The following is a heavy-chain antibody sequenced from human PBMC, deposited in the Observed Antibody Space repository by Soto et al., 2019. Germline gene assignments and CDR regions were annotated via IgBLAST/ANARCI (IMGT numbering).Heavy chain of an antibody. J-gene: IGHJ4*02. CDR3: VRMTRGYNYGLEF. Sequence: PGGSLRLSCAASGFTFSSYAMSWVRQAPGKGLEWVAAISGGGGDTYYADSVRGRFAISRDNSKKTLHLEMNNLRPEDTAVYYCVRMTRGYNYGLEFWGQGTRVTVSS. D-gene: IGHD5-18*01. CDR1: GFTFSSYA. V-gene: IGHV3-23*01. CDR2: ISGGGGDT.